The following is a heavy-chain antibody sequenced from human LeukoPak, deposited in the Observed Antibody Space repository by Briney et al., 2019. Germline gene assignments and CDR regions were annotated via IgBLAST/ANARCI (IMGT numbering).Heavy chain of an antibody. V-gene: IGHV3-15*01. D-gene: IGHD2-15*01. CDR1: GFTFSNAW. CDR2: IKSKTDGGTT. J-gene: IGHJ4*02. CDR3: TTAYCSGGSCYRPLYYFDY. Sequence: AGGSLRLSCAASGFTFSNAWMSWVRQAPGKGLEWVGRIKSKTDGGTTDYAAPVKGRFTISRDDSKNTLYLQMNSLKTEDTAVYYCTTAYCSGGSCYRPLYYFDYWGQGTLVTVSS.